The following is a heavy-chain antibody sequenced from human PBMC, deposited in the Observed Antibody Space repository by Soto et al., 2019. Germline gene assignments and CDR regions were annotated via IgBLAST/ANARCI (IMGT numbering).Heavy chain of an antibody. CDR3: ARGLDGGGDNTLLSFDP. CDR1: GYTFTSYA. J-gene: IGHJ5*02. V-gene: IGHV1-3*01. D-gene: IGHD2-21*02. Sequence: QVQLVQSGAEVKKPGASVKVSCKASGYTFTSYAMHWLRQAPGQRLEWMGWVNAGNGNTKYSQKFQGRVTITGDTSARTGYIELFSLRSEDTAVSYCARGLDGGGDNTLLSFDPWGQGTLVTVSS. CDR2: VNAGNGNT.